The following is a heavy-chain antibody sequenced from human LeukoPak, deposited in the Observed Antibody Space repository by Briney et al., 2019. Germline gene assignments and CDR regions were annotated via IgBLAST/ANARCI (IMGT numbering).Heavy chain of an antibody. Sequence: SETLSLTCTVSGGSISSSSYYWGWIRQPPGKGLEWIGSIYYSGSTYYNPSLKSRVTISVDTSKNQFSLKLSSVTAADTAVYYCARGGNEYYFDYWGQGTLVTVSS. J-gene: IGHJ4*02. V-gene: IGHV4-39*07. CDR1: GGSISSSSYY. CDR2: IYYSGST. CDR3: ARGGNEYYFDY. D-gene: IGHD4-23*01.